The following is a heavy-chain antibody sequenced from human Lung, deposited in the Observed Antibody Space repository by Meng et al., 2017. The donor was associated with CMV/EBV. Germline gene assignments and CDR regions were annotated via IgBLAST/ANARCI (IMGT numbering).Heavy chain of an antibody. V-gene: IGHV3-23*03. CDR3: AKDSTYSA. J-gene: IGHJ5*02. CDR2: IYAGGRSA. Sequence: SLSLSCAASGFTFNNYAMNWVRQAPGKGLEWVAVIYAGGRSAYYADSVKGRFTIFRDSSKNTVYLEMNSLRAEDTALYYCAKDSTYSAWGQGTLVTVSS. CDR1: GFTFNNYA. D-gene: IGHD6-13*01.